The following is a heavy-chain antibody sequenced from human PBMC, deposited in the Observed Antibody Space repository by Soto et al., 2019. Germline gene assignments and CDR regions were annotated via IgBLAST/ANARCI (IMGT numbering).Heavy chain of an antibody. CDR2: INHTGGT. D-gene: IGHD3-3*01. CDR3: ATRITVFGLLIPPFDP. CDR1: GGSVNGYY. J-gene: IGHJ5*02. Sequence: XETLSLTCAVYGGSVNGYYWNWIRQPAGKGLEWIGEINHTGGTHYNPSLKSRVTMSVDTSKNQFSLRLSSVTAADTAIYYCATRITVFGLLIPPFDPWGRGTQVTVSS. V-gene: IGHV4-34*01.